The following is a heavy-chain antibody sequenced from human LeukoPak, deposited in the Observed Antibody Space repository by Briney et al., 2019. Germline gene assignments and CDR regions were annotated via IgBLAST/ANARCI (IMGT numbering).Heavy chain of an antibody. Sequence: GGSLRLSCAASGFTFNTYNMNWVRQAPGKGLEWVSCISPSSDSIDYADSVKGRFTISRDNARNSLYLQMNSLRAEDTAVYYCARVYQGGNSYFDYWGQGTLVTVSS. CDR1: GFTFNTYN. V-gene: IGHV3-21*01. CDR2: ISPSSDSI. J-gene: IGHJ4*02. CDR3: ARVYQGGNSYFDY. D-gene: IGHD4-23*01.